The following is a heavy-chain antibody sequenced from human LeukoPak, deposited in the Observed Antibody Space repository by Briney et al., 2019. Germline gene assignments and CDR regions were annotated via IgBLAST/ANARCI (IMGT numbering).Heavy chain of an antibody. CDR3: ATTASTVTTAIDY. V-gene: IGHV4-59*01. CDR1: GGSISGYY. CDR2: IDYSGST. D-gene: IGHD4-17*01. J-gene: IGHJ4*02. Sequence: SETLSLTCTVSGGSISGYYWSWIRQPPGKGLEWIGYIDYSGSTNYNPSLKSRVTISVDTSKNQFSLRLRYVTAADTAVYYCATTASTVTTAIDYWGQGTLVTVSS.